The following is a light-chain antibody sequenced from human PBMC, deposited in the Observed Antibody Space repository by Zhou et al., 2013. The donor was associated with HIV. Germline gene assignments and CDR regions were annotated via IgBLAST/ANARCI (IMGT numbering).Light chain of an antibody. CDR2: AAS. Sequence: DIQMTQSPSSLSASVGDTVDITCRANQTIDLFLNWYQHRPGQAPRVLIYAASSLKSGVPSRFRGGGSGTVFTLTINNLQPEDFATYFCQRSRKSVMTFGQGTRLDI. CDR1: QTIDLF. CDR3: QRSRKSVMT. V-gene: IGKV1-39*01. J-gene: IGKJ5*01.